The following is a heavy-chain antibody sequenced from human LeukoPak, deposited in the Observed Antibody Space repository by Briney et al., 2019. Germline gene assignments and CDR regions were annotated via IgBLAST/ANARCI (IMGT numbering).Heavy chain of an antibody. V-gene: IGHV1-24*01. Sequence: GASVTVSCKLSGYTLNDISVHWVRQPPGKGLEWMGGVDPDDGQRVYAQRFQGRVTMTEDTSTNTAYMELSRLRSEDTAVYFCAAVSGHYTLLDAWGQGALVTVST. CDR2: VDPDDGQR. J-gene: IGHJ5*02. CDR1: GYTLNDIS. CDR3: AAVSGHYTLLDA. D-gene: IGHD4-11*01.